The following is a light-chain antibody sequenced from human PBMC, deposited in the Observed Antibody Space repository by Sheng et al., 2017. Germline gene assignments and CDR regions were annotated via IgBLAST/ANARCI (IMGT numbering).Light chain of an antibody. V-gene: IGLV3-21*03. J-gene: IGLJ2*01. Sequence: SYVLTQAPTVSVAPGKTARITCGGNNIGTKTVHWYQQKPGQAPVLVVYDDSDRPSGIPERFSGSNSGNTATLTISRVEAGDEADYYCQLWDGGNDHVVFGGGTKLTVL. CDR1: NIGTKT. CDR3: QLWDGGNDHVV. CDR2: DDS.